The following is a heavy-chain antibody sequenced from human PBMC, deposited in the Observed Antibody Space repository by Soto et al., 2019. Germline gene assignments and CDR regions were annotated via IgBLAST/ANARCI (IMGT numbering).Heavy chain of an antibody. Sequence: PGGSLRLSCAASGFTFSSYWMHWVRQAPGKGLVWVSRINSDGSSTSYADSVKGRFTISRDNSKNMLYLQMNSLRPEDTALYYCVGGQYYFDYRGQGTLVTVSS. D-gene: IGHD3-10*01. CDR1: GFTFSSYW. J-gene: IGHJ4*02. CDR2: INSDGSST. V-gene: IGHV3-74*01. CDR3: VGGQYYFDY.